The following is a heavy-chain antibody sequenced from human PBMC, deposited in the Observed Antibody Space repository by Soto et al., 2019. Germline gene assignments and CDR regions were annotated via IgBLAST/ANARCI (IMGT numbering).Heavy chain of an antibody. Sequence: GGSLRLSCAASGFTFSDHYMTWIRQAPGKGLEWVSYISSTGSYTNYADSVKGRFTISRDNAKKSLYLQMNSLRAEDTAVYYCARDGGRLYRGDHYFDYWGLGTLVTVSS. CDR1: GFTFSDHY. V-gene: IGHV3-11*06. J-gene: IGHJ4*02. D-gene: IGHD3-10*01. CDR3: ARDGGRLYRGDHYFDY. CDR2: ISSTGSYT.